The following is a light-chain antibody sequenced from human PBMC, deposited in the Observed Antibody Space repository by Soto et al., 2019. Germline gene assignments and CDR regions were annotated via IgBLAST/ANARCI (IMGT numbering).Light chain of an antibody. CDR3: QHYDNWPFT. CDR2: GAS. J-gene: IGKJ2*01. V-gene: IGKV3-20*01. Sequence: EIVLTQSPGTLSLSPGERATLSCRASQSVSSSYLAWYQQKPGQAPRLLIYGASSRATGIPDRFSGSGSGTDFTLTISSLQSEDFEIYYCQHYDNWPFTFGQGTKVDIX. CDR1: QSVSSSY.